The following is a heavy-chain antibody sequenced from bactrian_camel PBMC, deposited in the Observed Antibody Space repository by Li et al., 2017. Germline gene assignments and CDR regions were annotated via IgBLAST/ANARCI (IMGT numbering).Heavy chain of an antibody. D-gene: IGHD1*01. Sequence: VQLVESGGALVQPGGSLRLSCAASGFVFSAYSMSWVRQAPGKGVEWVSGIHSNGRSTTYADSVKGRFTISRDTSKNTVYLEMSRLRPEDTAIYYCAAAYPGEHAAGGGLAAGADWLLRRRRSLPTGCRGITDPIKGVEYAFWGQGTQVTVS. CDR1: GFVFSAYS. CDR2: IHSNGRST. CDR3: AAAYPGEHAAGGGLAAGADWLLRRRRSLPTGCRGITDPIKGVEYAF. J-gene: IGHJ4*01. V-gene: IGHV3S40*01.